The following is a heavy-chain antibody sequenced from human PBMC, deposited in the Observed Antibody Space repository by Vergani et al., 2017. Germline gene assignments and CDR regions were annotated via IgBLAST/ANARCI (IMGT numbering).Heavy chain of an antibody. CDR2: ISSSSSYI. CDR1: GFTFSSYS. Sequence: EVHLVESGGGLVKPGGSLRLSCAASGFTFSSYSMNWVRQAPGKGLEWVSSISSSSSYIYYADSVKGRFTISRDNAKNSLYLQMNSLRAEDTAVYYCARGDILTGQGDIWGQGTMVTVSS. J-gene: IGHJ3*02. CDR3: ARGDILTGQGDI. D-gene: IGHD3-9*01. V-gene: IGHV3-21*01.